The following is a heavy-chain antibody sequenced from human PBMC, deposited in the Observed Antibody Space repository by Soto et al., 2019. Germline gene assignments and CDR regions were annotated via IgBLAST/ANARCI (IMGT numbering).Heavy chain of an antibody. CDR2: VSFDGSNQ. V-gene: IGHV3-30*18. Sequence: QVQLVESGGGVVQPGRSLRLSCAASGFSFRSYGMHWVRQAPGKGLEWVAVVSFDGSNQYYADSVRGRFTISRDNSKKTLYLQLNSLRTEDTAMYYCAKATPDDGMAVWGQGTTVTVSS. CDR3: AKATPDDGMAV. CDR1: GFSFRSYG. J-gene: IGHJ6*02. D-gene: IGHD2-15*01.